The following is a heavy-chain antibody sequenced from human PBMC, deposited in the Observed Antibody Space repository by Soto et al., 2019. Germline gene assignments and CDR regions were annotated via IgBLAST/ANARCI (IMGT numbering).Heavy chain of an antibody. CDR2: IWYDGSNK. J-gene: IGHJ4*02. D-gene: IGHD3-22*01. Sequence: GGSLRLSCAASGFTFSSYGMHWVRQAPGKGLEWVAVIWYDGSNKYYADSVKGRFTISRDNSKNTLYLQMNSLRAEDTAVYYCAREAYYYDSSGYYDHFDYWGQGT. CDR3: AREAYYYDSSGYYDHFDY. V-gene: IGHV3-33*01. CDR1: GFTFSSYG.